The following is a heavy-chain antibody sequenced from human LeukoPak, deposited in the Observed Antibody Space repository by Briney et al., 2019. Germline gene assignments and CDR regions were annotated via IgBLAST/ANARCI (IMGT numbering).Heavy chain of an antibody. CDR2: IYSGGST. J-gene: IGHJ4*02. D-gene: IGHD1-26*01. CDR3: ARQTPIRSCDC. Sequence: PGGSLRLSCAASGFTVSSNYMSWVRQAPGKGLEWVSVIYSGGSTYYADSVKGRFTISRDNAENSLYLQMNSLRDEDTAVYYCARQTPIRSCDCWGQGTLGTVSS. V-gene: IGHV3-66*04. CDR1: GFTVSSNY.